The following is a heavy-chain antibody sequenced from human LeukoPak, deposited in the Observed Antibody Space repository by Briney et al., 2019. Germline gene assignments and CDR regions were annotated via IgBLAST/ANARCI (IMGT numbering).Heavy chain of an antibody. D-gene: IGHD2-21*01. J-gene: IGHJ3*01. CDR2: ITSSSTHT. Sequence: GGSLSPSSAASGFTFSNYGMHWVRQAPGKGLEWVSSITSSSTHTYYADSVKGRFTMSRDNSKSTLSLQMNSLRPDDTAVYYCAKDLGWGLPPNGFDFWGQGTLVTVSS. CDR1: GFTFSNYG. V-gene: IGHV3-21*01. CDR3: AKDLGWGLPPNGFDF.